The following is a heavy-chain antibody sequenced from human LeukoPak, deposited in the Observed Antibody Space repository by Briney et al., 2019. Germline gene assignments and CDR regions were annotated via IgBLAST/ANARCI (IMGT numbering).Heavy chain of an antibody. Sequence: SVKVSCKASGYTFSSYGISWVRQAPGQGLEWMGGIIPIFGTANYAQKFQGRVTITADESTSTAYMELSSLRSEDTAVYYCARDGDYRYYYYYGMDVWGQGTTVTVSS. J-gene: IGHJ6*02. CDR3: ARDGDYRYYYYYGMDV. D-gene: IGHD4-17*01. V-gene: IGHV1-69*13. CDR2: IIPIFGTA. CDR1: GYTFSSYG.